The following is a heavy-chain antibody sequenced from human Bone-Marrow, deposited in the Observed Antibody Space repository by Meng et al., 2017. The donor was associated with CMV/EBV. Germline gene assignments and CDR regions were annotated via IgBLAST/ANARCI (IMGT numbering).Heavy chain of an antibody. J-gene: IGHJ4*02. D-gene: IGHD6-6*01. V-gene: IGHV4-61*01. CDR2: IYYSGST. Sequence: GSLRLSCTVSGGSVSSGSYYWSWIRQPPGKGLEWIGYIYYSGSTYYNPSLKSRVTISVDTSKNQFSLKLSSVTAADTAVYYCAREEYTSSAPFDYWGQGTLVTVSS. CDR3: AREEYTSSAPFDY. CDR1: GGSVSSGSYY.